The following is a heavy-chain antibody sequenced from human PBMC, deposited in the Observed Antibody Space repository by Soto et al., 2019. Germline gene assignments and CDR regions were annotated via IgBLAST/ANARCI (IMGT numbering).Heavy chain of an antibody. Sequence: SETLSLTCAVYGGSFSGYYWSWIRQPPGKGLEWIGEINHSGSTNYNPSLKSRVTISVDTSKNQFSLKLSSVTAADTAVYYCASAINSYARWGQGTLVTVSS. V-gene: IGHV4-34*01. J-gene: IGHJ4*02. CDR1: GGSFSGYY. CDR3: ASAINSYAR. D-gene: IGHD3-16*01. CDR2: INHSGST.